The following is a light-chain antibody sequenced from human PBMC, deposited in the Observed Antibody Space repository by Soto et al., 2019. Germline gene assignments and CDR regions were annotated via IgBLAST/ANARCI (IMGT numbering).Light chain of an antibody. CDR1: QSVSFSY. J-gene: IGKJ4*01. V-gene: IGKV3-20*01. CDR3: QQYGSSPLT. CDR2: GAT. Sequence: IVLTQSPGTLSLSPGDRATLSCRASQSVSFSYLAWYQQKAGQAPRLLIYGATSRATGIPDRFSGSESGTDFTLTISRLEPEDFAVYYYQQYGSSPLTFGGGTKVEIK.